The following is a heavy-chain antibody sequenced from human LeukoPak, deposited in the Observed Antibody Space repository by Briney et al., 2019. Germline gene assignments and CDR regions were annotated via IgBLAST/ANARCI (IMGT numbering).Heavy chain of an antibody. CDR3: ARAGDTSGYCEY. CDR2: SNHSGRT. V-gene: IGHV4-34*01. D-gene: IGHD3-22*01. CDR1: GGSLSGYY. Sequence: SETPSLTCAVYGGSLSGYYWSWIRQPPGKGLEWIGESNHSGRTKYNPSLKSRVTISVDTSKNQFSLKLSSVTAADTAVYYCARAGDTSGYCEYWGQGILVTVSS. J-gene: IGHJ4*02.